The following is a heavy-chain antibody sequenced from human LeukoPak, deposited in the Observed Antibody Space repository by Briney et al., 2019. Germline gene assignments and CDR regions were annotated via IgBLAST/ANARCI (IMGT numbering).Heavy chain of an antibody. D-gene: IGHD1-14*01. V-gene: IGHV1-69*05. Sequence: SVTVSCKASGGTFSSYAISWVRQAPGQGLEWMGGIIPIFGTANCAQKFQGRVTITTDESTSTAYMEPSSLRSEDTAVYYCARGGYNRNSYYFDYWGQGTLVTVSS. CDR2: IIPIFGTA. J-gene: IGHJ4*02. CDR3: ARGGYNRNSYYFDY. CDR1: GGTFSSYA.